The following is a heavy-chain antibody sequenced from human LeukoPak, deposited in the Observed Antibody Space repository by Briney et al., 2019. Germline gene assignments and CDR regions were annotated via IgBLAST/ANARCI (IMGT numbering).Heavy chain of an antibody. D-gene: IGHD2-15*01. V-gene: IGHV1-46*01. CDR3: ARGTYTVVAATPAFDY. CDR1: GYTFTSYC. Sequence: GASVKVSCKASGYTFTSYCMHWVRQAPGQGLEWMGIINPSGGSTSYAQKFQGRVTMTRDTSTSTVYMELSSLRSEDTAVYYCARGTYTVVAATPAFDYWGQGTLVTVSS. J-gene: IGHJ4*02. CDR2: INPSGGST.